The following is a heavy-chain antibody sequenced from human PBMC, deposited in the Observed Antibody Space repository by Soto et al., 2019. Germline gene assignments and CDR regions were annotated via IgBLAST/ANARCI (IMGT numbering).Heavy chain of an antibody. CDR2: IYWVEDK. J-gene: IGHJ4*02. V-gene: IGHV2-5*02. Sequence: QITLKESGPTLVDPTEALALTCSFSGFSLTSSPKGVAWFRQPLGKALEWLVVIYWVEDKRYKPSLKNRITNTKDKSKNEVALTMTAMEPKDTATYFCAHGLGGSGWNEGYFDFWGQGILVTVS. CDR1: GFSLTSSPKG. CDR3: AHGLGGSGWNEGYFDF. D-gene: IGHD1-1*01.